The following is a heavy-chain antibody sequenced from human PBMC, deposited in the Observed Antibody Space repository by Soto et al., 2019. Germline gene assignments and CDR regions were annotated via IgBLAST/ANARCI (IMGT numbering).Heavy chain of an antibody. J-gene: IGHJ6*02. CDR3: ARVTSTYYSPYYYGMDV. V-gene: IGHV3-30-3*01. CDR2: ISYDGSNK. D-gene: IGHD3-10*01. Sequence: LRLSCAASGFTFSSYAMHWVRQAPGKGLEWVAVISYDGSNKYYADSVKGRFTISRDNSKNTLYLQMNSLRAEDTAVYYCARVTSTYYSPYYYGMDVWGQGTTVTVSS. CDR1: GFTFSSYA.